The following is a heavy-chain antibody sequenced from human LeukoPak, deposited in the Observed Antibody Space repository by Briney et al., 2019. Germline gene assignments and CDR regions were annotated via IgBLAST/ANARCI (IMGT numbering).Heavy chain of an antibody. Sequence: TGGSLRLSCAASGFTFSSSSMSWVRQAPGKGLEWVSVISGSGGSTDYADSVKGRFTISRDNSKNTLYLQMNSLRAEDTAVYYCATYQLLGGYFDYWGQGTLVTVSS. J-gene: IGHJ4*02. CDR2: ISGSGGST. CDR1: GFTFSSSS. V-gene: IGHV3-23*01. D-gene: IGHD2-2*01. CDR3: ATYQLLGGYFDY.